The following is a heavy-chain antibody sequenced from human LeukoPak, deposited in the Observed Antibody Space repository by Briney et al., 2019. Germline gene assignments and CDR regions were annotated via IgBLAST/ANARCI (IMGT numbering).Heavy chain of an antibody. CDR3: ARQPGGTAAFDI. CDR1: GGSISSYY. CDR2: IYSSGST. D-gene: IGHD1-14*01. Sequence: SQTLSLTCTVSGGSISSYYLSWIRHPPGKGLEWIAYIYSSGSTNYNPSLKSLVTISVDTSKNQFSLKLTSVTAADTAVYYCARQPGGTAAFDIWGQGTLVTVSS. J-gene: IGHJ3*02. V-gene: IGHV4-59*08.